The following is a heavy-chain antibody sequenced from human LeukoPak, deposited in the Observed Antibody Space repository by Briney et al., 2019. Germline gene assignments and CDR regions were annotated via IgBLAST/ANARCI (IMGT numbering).Heavy chain of an antibody. D-gene: IGHD3-16*02. J-gene: IGHJ4*02. CDR2: INAGNGNT. CDR3: ARDREGVIVSDLDY. Sequence: ASVKVSCKASGYTFTSYAMHWVRQAPGQRLEWMGWINAGNGNTKYSQKFQGRVTITRDTSASTAYMEPSSLRSEDTAVYYCARDREGVIVSDLDYWGQGTLVTVSS. CDR1: GYTFTSYA. V-gene: IGHV1-3*01.